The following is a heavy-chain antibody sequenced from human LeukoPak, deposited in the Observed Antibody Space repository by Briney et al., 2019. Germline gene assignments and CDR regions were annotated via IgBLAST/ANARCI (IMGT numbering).Heavy chain of an antibody. Sequence: PGGSLRLSXAASKFTFSNYWMHWVRQSPGEGLVWVSRINSDGSITTYADSVKGRFTISRDNAKNSLYLQMNSLRAEDTAVYYCARDLPYENFDYWGQGTLVTVSS. D-gene: IGHD2-8*01. V-gene: IGHV3-74*01. CDR2: INSDGSIT. CDR1: KFTFSNYW. CDR3: ARDLPYENFDY. J-gene: IGHJ4*02.